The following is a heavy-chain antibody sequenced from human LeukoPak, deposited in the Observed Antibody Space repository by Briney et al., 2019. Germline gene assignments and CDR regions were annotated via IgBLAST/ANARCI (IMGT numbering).Heavy chain of an antibody. J-gene: IGHJ6*03. CDR3: ARDAAGGIYYMDV. CDR2: NSPSRST. Sequence: PSETLSLTCTVPGGPLSTYHWSWIPQPAAKGLEWIGRNSPSRSTHYKPSLQSRDTISLDPSQSQYSVEQHSVTGADTALYYCARDAAGGIYYMDVWGKGTTVTVSS. CDR1: GGPLSTYH. V-gene: IGHV4-4*07. D-gene: IGHD1-14*01.